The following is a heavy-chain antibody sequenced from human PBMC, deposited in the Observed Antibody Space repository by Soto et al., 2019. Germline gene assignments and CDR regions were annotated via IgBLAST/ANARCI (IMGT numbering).Heavy chain of an antibody. CDR1: GGSFSGYY. J-gene: IGHJ5*02. CDR2: INHSGST. D-gene: IGHD6-6*01. Sequence: SETLSLTCAVYGGSFSGYYWSWIRQPPGKGLEWIGEINHSGSTNYNPSLKSRVTISVDTSKNQFSLKLSSVTAADTAVYYCALKSSIAARWGWFDPWGQGTLVTVPQ. CDR3: ALKSSIAARWGWFDP. V-gene: IGHV4-34*01.